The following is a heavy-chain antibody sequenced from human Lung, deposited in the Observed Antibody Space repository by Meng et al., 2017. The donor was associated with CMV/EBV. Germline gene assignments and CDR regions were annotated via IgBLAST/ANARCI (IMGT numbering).Heavy chain of an antibody. CDR3: ARDSDDYDFWSAYYTDACDF. D-gene: IGHD3-3*01. CDR1: GFTFGSHS. CDR2: ITGDSTYK. J-gene: IGHJ3*01. V-gene: IGHV3-21*01. Sequence: GEXXTISCAASGFTFGSHSMNWVRQAPGKGLEWVSSITGDSTYKHYADSLKGRFTISRDNAKNSLYLQMNSLRAEDTAVYYCARDSDDYDFWSAYYTDACDFWXKGTXVTVSS.